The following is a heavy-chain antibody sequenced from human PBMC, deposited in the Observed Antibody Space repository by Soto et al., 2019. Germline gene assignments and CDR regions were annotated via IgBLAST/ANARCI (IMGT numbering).Heavy chain of an antibody. V-gene: IGHV1-69*12. J-gene: IGHJ6*01. CDR1: GGTFRTSA. Sequence: QVQLVQSGAEVKKPGSSVKVSCKTSGGTFRTSAISWVRQAPGQGLEWMGGIMPVFPTPDYAQKFQGRVTITADESTGTAYMELSSLRSDETAVYYCARDKDRQQLGGNYYYIMDVWGQGTTVTVSS. CDR2: IMPVFPTP. CDR3: ARDKDRQQLGGNYYYIMDV. D-gene: IGHD3-3*02.